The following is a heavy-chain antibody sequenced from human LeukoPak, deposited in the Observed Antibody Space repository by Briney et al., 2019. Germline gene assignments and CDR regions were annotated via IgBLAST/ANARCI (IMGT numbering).Heavy chain of an antibody. CDR3: ARENTAMAYFDY. V-gene: IGHV3-53*01. J-gene: IGHJ4*02. CDR1: GFTVSSNY. Sequence: GGSLRLSCAAPGFTVSSNYMSWVRQAPGKGLEWVSVIYSGGSTYYADSVKGRFTISRDNSKNTLYLQMNSLRAEDTAVYYCARENTAMAYFDYWGQGTLVTVSS. CDR2: IYSGGST. D-gene: IGHD5-18*01.